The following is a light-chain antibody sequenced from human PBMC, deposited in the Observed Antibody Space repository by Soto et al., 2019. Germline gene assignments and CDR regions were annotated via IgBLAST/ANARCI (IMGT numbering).Light chain of an antibody. J-gene: IGKJ2*01. V-gene: IGKV3-20*01. CDR2: GAF. CDR1: QSVSSSY. CDR3: QQYNNWPPYT. Sequence: EIVLTQSPGTLSLSPGERATLSCRASQSVSSSYLAWYQQKPGQASRLLIYGAFNRATGIPDRFSGSGSGTDFTLTFSRLEPEDFAVYYCQQYNNWPPYTFGQGTKVDIK.